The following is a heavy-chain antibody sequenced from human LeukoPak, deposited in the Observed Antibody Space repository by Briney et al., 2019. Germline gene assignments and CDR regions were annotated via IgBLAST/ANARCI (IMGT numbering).Heavy chain of an antibody. CDR2: INPNSGGT. V-gene: IGHV1-2*02. CDR3: ARVRYSDSSVLTRKRSYYFDY. CDR1: GYTFTGYY. D-gene: IGHD3-22*01. J-gene: IGHJ4*02. Sequence: ASVKVSCKASGYTFTGYYMHWVRQAPGQGLEWMGWINPNSGGTNYAQKFQGRVTVTRDTSISTIYMELSRLRSDDTAVYYCARVRYSDSSVLTRKRSYYFDYWGQGTLVTVSS.